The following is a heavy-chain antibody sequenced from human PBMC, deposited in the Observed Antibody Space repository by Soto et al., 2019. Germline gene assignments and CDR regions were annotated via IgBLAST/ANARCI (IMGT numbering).Heavy chain of an antibody. Sequence: QVQLEESGGGVVQPGRSLRLSCAASGFNFSNYNMHWVRQAPGKGLEWVALILHDGSNEYYADSVKGRFTISRDNSKNTLYLHMKSLRADEQAVYYCAKSRDGYSFYFYYGMDVWGQGTTVTVSS. CDR3: AKSRDGYSFYFYYGMDV. CDR1: GFNFSNYN. V-gene: IGHV3-30*18. D-gene: IGHD4-4*01. J-gene: IGHJ6*02. CDR2: ILHDGSNE.